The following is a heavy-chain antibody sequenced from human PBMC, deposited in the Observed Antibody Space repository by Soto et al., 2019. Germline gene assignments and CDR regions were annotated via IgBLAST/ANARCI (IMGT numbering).Heavy chain of an antibody. J-gene: IGHJ5*02. CDR2: ISHTGST. D-gene: IGHD3-16*01. Sequence: KPSETLSLTCAVSGGSISSGNSYSWSWIRQPLGKGLEWIGSISHTGSTSYNPSLKGRVSMSVDKSKNQFSLKLSSVTAADTAVYFCARAVAPYLGTWFDPWGQGTLVTVSS. V-gene: IGHV4-30-2*01. CDR1: GGSISSGNSYS. CDR3: ARAVAPYLGTWFDP.